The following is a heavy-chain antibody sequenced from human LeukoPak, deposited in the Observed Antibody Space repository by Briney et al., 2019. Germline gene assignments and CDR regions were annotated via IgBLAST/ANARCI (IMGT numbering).Heavy chain of an antibody. J-gene: IGHJ6*02. V-gene: IGHV4-30-2*01. Sequence: SQTLSLTCAVSGGSISGGAYSWSWIRQPPGKGLEWIGEINHSGSTNYNPSLKSRVTISVDTSKNQFSLKLSSVTAADTAVYYCASHTVPRIEPYYYYYGMDVWGQGTTVTVSS. D-gene: IGHD1-14*01. CDR2: INHSGST. CDR3: ASHTVPRIEPYYYYYGMDV. CDR1: GGSISGGAYS.